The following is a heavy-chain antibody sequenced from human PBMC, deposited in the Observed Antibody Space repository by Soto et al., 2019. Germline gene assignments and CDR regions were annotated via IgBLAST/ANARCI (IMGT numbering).Heavy chain of an antibody. CDR1: GYPFTSNR. CDR2: ISPHNGNA. D-gene: IGHD6-19*01. J-gene: IGHJ4*02. CDR3: ARERSGWYDF. V-gene: IGHV1-18*01. Sequence: ASVKVSCKTSGYPFTSNRRSLVRRAPGQGLEWMGWISPHNGNAKYAQKFQDRVTMTADTAASTVYMELRSLRSDDSAVFYCARERSGWYDFGGQGNPGTVS.